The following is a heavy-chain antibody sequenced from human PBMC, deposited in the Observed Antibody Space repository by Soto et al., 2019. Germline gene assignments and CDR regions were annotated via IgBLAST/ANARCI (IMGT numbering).Heavy chain of an antibody. D-gene: IGHD6-6*01. CDR2: ISYDGSNK. J-gene: IGHJ6*02. Sequence: QVQLVESGGGVVQPGRSLRLSCAASGFTFSSYGMHWVRQAPGKGLEWVAVISYDGSNKYYADSVKGRFTISRDNSKNTLHLQMNSLRAEDTAVYYCAKDLYQYSSSDSGMDVWGQGTTVAVSS. CDR3: AKDLYQYSSSDSGMDV. V-gene: IGHV3-30*18. CDR1: GFTFSSYG.